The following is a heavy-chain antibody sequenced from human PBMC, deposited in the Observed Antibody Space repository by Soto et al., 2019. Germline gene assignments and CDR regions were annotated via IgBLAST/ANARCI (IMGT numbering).Heavy chain of an antibody. CDR2: IKSKTDGGTT. Sequence: PGGSLRLSCAASGFTFSNAWMSWVRQAPGKGLEWVGRIKSKTDGGTTDYAAPVKGRFTISRDDSKNTLYLQMNSPKTEDTAVYYCTTDGGPIEWLLSVDNWGPGTLVTASS. CDR1: GFTFSNAW. V-gene: IGHV3-15*01. J-gene: IGHJ4*02. D-gene: IGHD3-3*01. CDR3: TTDGGPIEWLLSVDN.